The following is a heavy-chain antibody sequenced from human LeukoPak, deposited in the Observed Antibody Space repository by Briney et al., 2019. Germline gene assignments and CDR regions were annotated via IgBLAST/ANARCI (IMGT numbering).Heavy chain of an antibody. CDR2: ISSSGSTI. CDR1: GFTFSDYY. CDR3: AVGLRQHYYYYGMDV. J-gene: IGHJ6*02. D-gene: IGHD5-12*01. V-gene: IGHV3-11*01. Sequence: PGGSLRLSCAASGFTFSDYYMSWIRQAPGKGLEWVSYISSSGSTIYYADSVKGRFTISRDNAKNSLYLQMNSLSAEDTAVYYCAVGLRQHYYYYGMDVWGQGTTVTVSS.